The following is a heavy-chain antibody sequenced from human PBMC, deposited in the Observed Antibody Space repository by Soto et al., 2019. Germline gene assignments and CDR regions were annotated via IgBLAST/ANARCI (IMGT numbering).Heavy chain of an antibody. CDR2: ISDDGSTA. V-gene: IGHV3-74*01. Sequence: GSLRLSCSVSGFTFSAYWMHWVRQVPGKGLTWVSRISDDGSTATYADSVKGRFVISRDNAKNSLYLEMNTLRADDSGLYYCARGPRVSSTGTGAHWGRGTLVTVSS. J-gene: IGHJ4*02. CDR3: ARGPRVSSTGTGAH. CDR1: GFTFSAYW. D-gene: IGHD1-1*01.